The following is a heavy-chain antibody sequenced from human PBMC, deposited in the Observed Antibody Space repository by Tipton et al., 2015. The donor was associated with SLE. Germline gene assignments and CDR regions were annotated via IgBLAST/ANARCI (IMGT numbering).Heavy chain of an antibody. CDR3: ASQLTILDAFDI. CDR2: IWCDGSNK. D-gene: IGHD1-1*01. J-gene: IGHJ3*02. V-gene: IGHV3-33*01. CDR1: GFTFSSYG. Sequence: SLRLSCAASGFTFSSYGMHWVRQAPGKGLEWVAVIWCDGSNKYYADSVKGRFTISRDNSKNTLYLQMNSLRAEDTAVYYCASQLTILDAFDIWGQGTMVTVSS.